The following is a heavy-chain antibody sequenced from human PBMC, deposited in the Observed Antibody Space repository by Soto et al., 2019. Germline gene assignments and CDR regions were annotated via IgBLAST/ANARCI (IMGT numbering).Heavy chain of an antibody. D-gene: IGHD3-9*01. CDR1: GFTFSTYA. Sequence: EVQLLESGGGLVQPGGSLRLSCAASGFTFSTYAMAWVRQAPGKGLEWVSSISSSSGSTFYADSVKGRFTISRDNSENTLSLQMNSLRAEDTAVYYCAKQPIKVPLRFDYWGQGTLVTVSS. V-gene: IGHV3-23*01. J-gene: IGHJ4*02. CDR3: AKQPIKVPLRFDY. CDR2: ISSSSGST.